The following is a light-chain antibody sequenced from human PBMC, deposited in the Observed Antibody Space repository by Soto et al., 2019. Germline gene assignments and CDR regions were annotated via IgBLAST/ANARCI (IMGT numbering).Light chain of an antibody. V-gene: IGLV2-14*01. CDR1: SSDVGGSNY. Sequence: QSALTQPASVSGSPGQSITISCTGTSSDVGGSNYVSWYQQYPGKAPKVMIYEVSNRPSGVSNRFSGSKSGNTASLTISGLQAEDEADYYCSSYTSNNTPLVFGTGTKVTVL. CDR2: EVS. J-gene: IGLJ1*01. CDR3: SSYTSNNTPLV.